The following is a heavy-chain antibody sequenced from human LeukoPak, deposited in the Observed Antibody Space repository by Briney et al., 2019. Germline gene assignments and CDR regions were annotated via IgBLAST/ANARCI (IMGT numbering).Heavy chain of an antibody. J-gene: IGHJ5*02. CDR2: IYYSGST. V-gene: IGHV4-39*01. D-gene: IGHD6-19*01. CDR1: GGSISSSSYY. CDR3: ARSPGYSSGWYGVPGENNWFDP. Sequence: PSETLSLTCTISGGSISSSSYYWGWIRQPPGKGLEWIGSIYYSGSTYYNPSLKSRVTISVDTSKNQFSLKLSSVTAADTAVYYCARSPGYSSGWYGVPGENNWFDPWGQGTLVTVSS.